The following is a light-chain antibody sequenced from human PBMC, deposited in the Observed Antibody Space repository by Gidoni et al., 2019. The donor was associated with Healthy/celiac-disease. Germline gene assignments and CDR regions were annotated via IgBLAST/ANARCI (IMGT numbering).Light chain of an antibody. CDR3: QQRSNWPRYT. Sequence: EIVSTQSTATLSLSPGERATLSCRASQSVSSYLAWYQQKPGQAPRLLIYEASNRATGIPARFSGSGSGTDFTLTISSLEPEDFAVYYCQQRSNWPRYTFGQGTKLEIK. J-gene: IGKJ2*01. V-gene: IGKV3-11*01. CDR1: QSVSSY. CDR2: EAS.